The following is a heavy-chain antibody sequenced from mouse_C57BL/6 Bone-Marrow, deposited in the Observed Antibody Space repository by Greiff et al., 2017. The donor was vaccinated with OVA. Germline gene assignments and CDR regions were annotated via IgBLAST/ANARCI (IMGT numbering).Heavy chain of an antibody. CDR3: ARDLYYGSSYVRFAY. V-gene: IGHV3-1*01. CDR2: ISYSGST. CDR1: GYSITSGYD. Sequence: EVKLVESGPGMVKPSQSLSLTCTVTGYSITSGYDWHWIRHFPGNKLEWMGYISYSGSTNYNPSLKSRISITHDTSKNHFFLKLNSVTTEDTATYYCARDLYYGSSYVRFAYWGQGTLVTVSA. J-gene: IGHJ3*01. D-gene: IGHD1-1*01.